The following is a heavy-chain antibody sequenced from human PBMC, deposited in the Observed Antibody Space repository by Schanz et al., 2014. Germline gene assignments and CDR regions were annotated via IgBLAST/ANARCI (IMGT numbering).Heavy chain of an antibody. D-gene: IGHD6-13*01. CDR2: INPDSGGT. Sequence: QVQLVQSGAEVKKPGASVKVSCKASGYTLTAYYMHWVRQAPGQGLEWMGWINPDSGGTNYAQKFQGRVTMTRDTSTSTVYMEXSSLRSEDTAVYYCARDGIGADKRWGQGTLVTVSS. CDR3: ARDGIGADKR. CDR1: GYTLTAYY. V-gene: IGHV1-2*02. J-gene: IGHJ4*02.